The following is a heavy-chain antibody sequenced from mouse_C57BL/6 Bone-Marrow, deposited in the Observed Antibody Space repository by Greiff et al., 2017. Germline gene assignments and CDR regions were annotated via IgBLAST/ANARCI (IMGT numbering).Heavy chain of an antibody. D-gene: IGHD1-1*01. Sequence: VQLQQSGAELVRPGASVKLSCTASGFNIKDDYMSWVKQRPDQGLEWIGWIDPESGDTEYASKFQGKATITADTSSNTAYLQLSSLTSEDTAVYYCTTGYYGSSYSYWGQGTTLTVSS. J-gene: IGHJ2*01. CDR1: GFNIKDDY. CDR2: IDPESGDT. V-gene: IGHV14-4*01. CDR3: TTGYYGSSYSY.